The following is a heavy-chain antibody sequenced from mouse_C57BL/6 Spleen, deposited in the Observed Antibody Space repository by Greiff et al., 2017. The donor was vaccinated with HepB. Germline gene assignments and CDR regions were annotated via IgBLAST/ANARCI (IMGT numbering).Heavy chain of an antibody. D-gene: IGHD2-4*01. CDR3: AREPIYYDYDVCY. V-gene: IGHV1-55*01. CDR2: IYPGSGST. Sequence: QVQLQQPGAELVKPGASVKMSCKASGYTFTSYWITWVKQRPGQGLEWIGDIYPGSGSTNYNEKFNSKATLTVDTSSSTAYMQLSSLTSEDSAVYYCAREPIYYDYDVCYWGQGTTLTVSS. J-gene: IGHJ2*01. CDR1: GYTFTSYW.